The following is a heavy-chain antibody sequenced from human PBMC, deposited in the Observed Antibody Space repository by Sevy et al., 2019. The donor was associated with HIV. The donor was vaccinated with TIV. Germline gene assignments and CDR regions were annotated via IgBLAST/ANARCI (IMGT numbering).Heavy chain of an antibody. J-gene: IGHJ4*02. CDR2: IKQDGSEK. V-gene: IGHV3-7*01. CDR1: GFTFSNYW. CDR3: PRSQTRPWYSDY. Sequence: GGSLRLSCAASGFTFSNYWMSWVRQAPGKGLEWVANIKQDGSEKYYVDSVKGRFIISRDNTKNSLYLQMNSLRVEDTAVYYCPRSQTRPWYSDYWGQGTLVTVSS.